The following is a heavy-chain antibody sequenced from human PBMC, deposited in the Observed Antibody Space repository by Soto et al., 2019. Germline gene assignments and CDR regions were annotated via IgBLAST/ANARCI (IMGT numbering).Heavy chain of an antibody. CDR1: GYSFTSYW. D-gene: IGHD2-2*01. CDR2: IYHTGKT. J-gene: IGHJ5*02. V-gene: IGHV5-51*01. CDR3: ARDGSSTANWIDP. Sequence: GESLKISCKGSGYSFTSYWIGWVRQMPGKGLEWMGIIYHTGKTYYNPSLESRVTMSVDTSKNQFSLKLASVTAADTAVYYCARDGSSTANWIDPWGQGTLVTVS.